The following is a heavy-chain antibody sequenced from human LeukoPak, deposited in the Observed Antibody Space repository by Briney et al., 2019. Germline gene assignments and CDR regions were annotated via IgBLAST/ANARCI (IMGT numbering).Heavy chain of an antibody. D-gene: IGHD3-22*01. CDR2: ISYDGSNK. V-gene: IGHV3-30*04. J-gene: IGHJ3*02. CDR1: GFTFSSYA. Sequence: PGRSLRLSCAASGFTFSSYAMHWVRQAPGKGLEWVAVISYDGSNKYYADSVKGRFTISRDNSKNTLYLQVNSLRAEDTAVYYCAREYSSGYSYAFDIWGQGTMVTVSS. CDR3: AREYSSGYSYAFDI.